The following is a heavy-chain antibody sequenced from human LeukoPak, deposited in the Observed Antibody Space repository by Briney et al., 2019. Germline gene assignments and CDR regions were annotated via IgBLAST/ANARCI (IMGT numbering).Heavy chain of an antibody. Sequence: GRSLRLSCAASGFTCSSYGMHWVRQAPGKGREWVAVIWYDGSNKYYADYVKGRFTISRDNSKNTLYLQMNSLRAEDTAVYYCARFLAAAPYAFDIWGQGTMVTVSS. CDR2: IWYDGSNK. V-gene: IGHV3-33*01. D-gene: IGHD6-13*01. CDR1: GFTCSSYG. J-gene: IGHJ3*02. CDR3: ARFLAAAPYAFDI.